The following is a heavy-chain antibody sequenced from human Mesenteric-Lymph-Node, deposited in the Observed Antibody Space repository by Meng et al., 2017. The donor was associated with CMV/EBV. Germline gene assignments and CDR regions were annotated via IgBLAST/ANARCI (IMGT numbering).Heavy chain of an antibody. Sequence: SETLSLTCTVSGGSISSYYWSWIRQPPGKGLEWIAYIYYSGSTNYNPSLKSRVTISVDTSKNQFSLKLSSVTAADTAVYYCARYTARDWYFDLWGRGTLVTVSS. CDR1: GGSISSYY. V-gene: IGHV4-59*01. J-gene: IGHJ2*01. CDR2: IYYSGST. D-gene: IGHD5-18*01. CDR3: ARYTARDWYFDL.